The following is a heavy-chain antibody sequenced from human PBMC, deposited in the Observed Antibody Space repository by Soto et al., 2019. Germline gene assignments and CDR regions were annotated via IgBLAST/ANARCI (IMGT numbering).Heavy chain of an antibody. Sequence: GGSLRLSCAASGFAFSDSYMSWIRQAPGKGLEWISYITFSGNTVYYADSLKGRFTISRDNAKNSLYLQMNRLRAEDTAVYYCARVSWREKYGMDVWGQGTTVTVS. J-gene: IGHJ6*02. CDR2: ITFSGNTV. V-gene: IGHV3-11*01. CDR1: GFAFSDSY. CDR3: ARVSWREKYGMDV.